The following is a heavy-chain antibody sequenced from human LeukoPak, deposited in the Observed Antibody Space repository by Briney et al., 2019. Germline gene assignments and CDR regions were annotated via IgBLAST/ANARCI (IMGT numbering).Heavy chain of an antibody. J-gene: IGHJ4*02. CDR2: ISPSGDIL. Sequence: GGSLRLSCAASGFTFSSHGMNWVRQAPGKGLEWVSGISPSGDILYYADSVKGQFTISRDNSKNTVYLQMNSLRAEDTAVYYCARPPARYCGGDCFGWGQGTLVTVSS. CDR1: GFTFSSHG. D-gene: IGHD2-21*02. V-gene: IGHV3-23*01. CDR3: ARPPARYCGGDCFG.